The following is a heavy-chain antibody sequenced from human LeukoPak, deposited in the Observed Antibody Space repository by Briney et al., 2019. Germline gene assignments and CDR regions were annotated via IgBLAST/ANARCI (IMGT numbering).Heavy chain of an antibody. CDR3: AKDKLVLMVYATPDV. D-gene: IGHD2-8*01. V-gene: IGHV3-30*18. J-gene: IGHJ6*04. CDR2: ISYDGSNK. CDR1: GFTFSSYG. Sequence: GGSLRLSCAASGFTFSSYGMHWVRQAPGKGLEWVAVISYDGSNKYYADSVKGRFTISRDNSKNTLYLQMNSLRAEDTAVYYCAKDKLVLMVYATPDVWGKGTTVTVSS.